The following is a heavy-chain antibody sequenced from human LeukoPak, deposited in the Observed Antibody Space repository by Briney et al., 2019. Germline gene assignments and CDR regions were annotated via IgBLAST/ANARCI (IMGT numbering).Heavy chain of an antibody. CDR1: GGSINNYY. D-gene: IGHD6-19*01. Sequence: SETLSLTCTVSGGSINNYYWSWIRQPPGKGLEWIGYIYYSGSTNYNPSLKSRVTISVNTSKNQFSLKLSSVTAADTAMYYCARGYSSGWFLSIWGQGTLVTVSS. CDR2: IYYSGST. V-gene: IGHV4-59*01. J-gene: IGHJ4*02. CDR3: ARGYSSGWFLSI.